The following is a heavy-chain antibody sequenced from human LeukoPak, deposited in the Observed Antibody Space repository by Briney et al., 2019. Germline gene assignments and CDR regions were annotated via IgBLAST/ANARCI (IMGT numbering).Heavy chain of an antibody. V-gene: IGHV4-59*11. Sequence: SETLSLTCTVSGGSISSHYWSWVRQPPGKGLEWIGYTYYTGSTKYNPSLKSQVTISVDTSKNQFSLKLSSVTTGDTALYYCARQGGYGDSTHLDYWGRGTLVTVSS. CDR2: TYYTGST. D-gene: IGHD4-17*01. CDR3: ARQGGYGDSTHLDY. J-gene: IGHJ4*02. CDR1: GGSISSHY.